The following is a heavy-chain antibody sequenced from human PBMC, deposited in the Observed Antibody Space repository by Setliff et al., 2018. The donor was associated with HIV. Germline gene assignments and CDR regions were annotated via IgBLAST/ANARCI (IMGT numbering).Heavy chain of an antibody. V-gene: IGHV2-5*01. J-gene: IGHJ5*02. CDR2: IYWNDDK. CDR1: GFSLSTSGVG. D-gene: IGHD2-21*02. CDR3: AHSWGPRGDFNWFDP. Sequence: SGPTLVNPTQTPTLTCTFSGFSLSTSGVGVGWIRQPPGKALEWLALIYWNDDKRYSPSLKSRLTITKDTSKNQVVLTMANMDPVDTATYYCAHSWGPRGDFNWFDPWGQGTLVTVSS.